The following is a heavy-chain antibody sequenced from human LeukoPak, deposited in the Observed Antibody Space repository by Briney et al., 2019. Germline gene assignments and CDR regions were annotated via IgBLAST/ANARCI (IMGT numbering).Heavy chain of an antibody. D-gene: IGHD3-3*01. V-gene: IGHV3-7*01. CDR3: ARDRNFWSGYYTAAHAFDI. CDR1: GFTFNSYA. J-gene: IGHJ3*02. CDR2: IKQDGSEK. Sequence: GRSLRLSCAASGFTFNSYAMHWVRQAPGKGLEWVANIKQDGSEKDYVDSVKGRLTISRDNAKKSLYLQMNSLRAEDSAVYYCARDRNFWSGYYTAAHAFDIWGQGTMVTVSS.